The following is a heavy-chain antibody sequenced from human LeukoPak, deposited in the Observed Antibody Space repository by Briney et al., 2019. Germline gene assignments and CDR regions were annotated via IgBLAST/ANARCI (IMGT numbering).Heavy chain of an antibody. V-gene: IGHV4-59*08. J-gene: IGHJ3*02. CDR2: IYYSGST. CDR3: ARHAPYYYDSSGLRALDI. CDR1: GGSLSSYY. D-gene: IGHD3-22*01. Sequence: PSETPSLTRTVSGGSLSSYYWSWIRQPPGKGLEWIWYIYYSGSTNYNPSLKSRVTISVDTSKNQFSLKLSSVTAADTAVYYCARHAPYYYDSSGLRALDIWGQGTMVTVS.